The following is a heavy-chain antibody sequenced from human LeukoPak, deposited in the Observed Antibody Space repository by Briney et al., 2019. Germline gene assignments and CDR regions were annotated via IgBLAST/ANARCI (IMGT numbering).Heavy chain of an antibody. D-gene: IGHD3-3*01. CDR2: ISSSSSTI. CDR3: TTYLEWFSPPAY. Sequence: GGSLRLSCAASGFTFSSYSMNWVRQAPGKGLEWVSYISSSSSTIYYADSVKGRFTISRDDSKNTLYLQMNSLKTEDTAVYYCTTYLEWFSPPAYWGQGTLVTVSS. V-gene: IGHV3-48*01. CDR1: GFTFSSYS. J-gene: IGHJ4*02.